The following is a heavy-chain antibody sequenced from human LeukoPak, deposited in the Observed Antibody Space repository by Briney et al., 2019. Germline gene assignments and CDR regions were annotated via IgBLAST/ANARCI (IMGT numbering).Heavy chain of an antibody. J-gene: IGHJ4*02. D-gene: IGHD6-19*01. Sequence: TGGSLKLSCAASGFTFSKYWMIWVRQAPGKGLESVSRINTDGTVTTYADSVKGRFTVSRDNADNTMFLQMNSVRDEDTAVYYCATKQWLAPPPDSWGQGTPVTVSS. CDR3: ATKQWLAPPPDS. V-gene: IGHV3-74*01. CDR2: INTDGTVT. CDR1: GFTFSKYW.